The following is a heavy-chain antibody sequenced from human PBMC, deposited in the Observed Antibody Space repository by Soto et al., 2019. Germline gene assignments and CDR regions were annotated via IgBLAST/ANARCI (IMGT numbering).Heavy chain of an antibody. CDR1: GGSISRSSYY. J-gene: IGHJ5*02. CDR2: IYYSGST. CDR3: ASPKIAFYNWFDP. Sequence: SETLSLTCTVAGGSISRSSYYWGWIRQPPGKGLEWIGSIYYSGSTYYNPSLKSRVTISVDTSKNQFSLKLSSVTAADTAVYYCASPKIAFYNWFDPWGQGTLVTVSA. V-gene: IGHV4-39*01. D-gene: IGHD3-3*02.